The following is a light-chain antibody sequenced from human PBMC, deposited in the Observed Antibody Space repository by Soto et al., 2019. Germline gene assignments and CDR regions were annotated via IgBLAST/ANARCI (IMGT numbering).Light chain of an antibody. J-gene: IGKJ1*01. CDR1: QTISSW. CDR3: QQSYSTPPWT. CDR2: KAS. V-gene: IGKV1-5*03. Sequence: DIQMTQSPSTLSGSVGDRVTITCRVSQTISSWLAWYQQKPGKAPKLLIYKASTLKSGVPSRFSGSGSGTDFTLTISSLQPEDFATYYCQQSYSTPPWTFGQGTKVDI.